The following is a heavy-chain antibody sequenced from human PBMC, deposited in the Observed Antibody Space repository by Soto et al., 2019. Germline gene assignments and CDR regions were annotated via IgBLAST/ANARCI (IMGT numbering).Heavy chain of an antibody. Sequence: SETLSLTCAVSGGSISSSNWWSWVRQPPGKGLEWIGEIYHSGSTNYNPSLKSRVTISVDKSKNQFSLKLGSVTAADTAVYYCAREDYDSSGYYQVIFDYWGQGTLVTVSS. CDR1: GGSISSSNW. D-gene: IGHD3-22*01. V-gene: IGHV4-4*02. CDR3: AREDYDSSGYYQVIFDY. J-gene: IGHJ4*02. CDR2: IYHSGST.